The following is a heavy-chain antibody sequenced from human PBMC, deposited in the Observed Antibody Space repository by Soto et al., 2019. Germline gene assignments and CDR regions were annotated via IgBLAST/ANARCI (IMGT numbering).Heavy chain of an antibody. CDR3: AISQDRGGRTTFIY. V-gene: IGHV3-9*01. CDR1: GFTFDDNA. D-gene: IGHD3-16*01. Sequence: GGSLRLSCAVSGFTFDDNAMHWVRQAPEKGLERVSGINWKSDIGYADSVKGRFTISRDNAENSLYLQMNSLRAEDTALYYCAISQDRGGRTTFIYWGQGTQVTVSS. CDR2: INWKSDI. J-gene: IGHJ4*02.